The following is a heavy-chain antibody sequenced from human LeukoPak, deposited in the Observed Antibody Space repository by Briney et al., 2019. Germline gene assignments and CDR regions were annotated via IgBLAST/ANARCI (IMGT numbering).Heavy chain of an antibody. J-gene: IGHJ4*02. CDR3: AGTGLVATIYFDY. Sequence: ASVKVSCKASGYTFSTYGISWVRQAPGQGLEWLGWISAYNGNTNYAQKLQGRVTLTTDTSTSTAYMELRNLRSDDTAVYYCAGTGLVATIYFDYWGQGTLVTVSS. CDR2: ISAYNGNT. V-gene: IGHV1-18*01. D-gene: IGHD5-24*01. CDR1: GYTFSTYG.